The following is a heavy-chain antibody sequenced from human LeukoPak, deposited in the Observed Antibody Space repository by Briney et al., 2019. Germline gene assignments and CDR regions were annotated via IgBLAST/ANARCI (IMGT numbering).Heavy chain of an antibody. CDR3: AKGLAARHWFDP. J-gene: IGHJ5*02. D-gene: IGHD6-6*01. V-gene: IGHV3-30*04. Sequence: GGSLRLSCAASGFTFSSYVMHWVRQAPGKGLEWVAIISYDGSNEYYADSVKGRFTISRDDSKNTLYLQMNSLRAEDTAVYYCAKGLAARHWFDPWGQGTLVTVSS. CDR2: ISYDGSNE. CDR1: GFTFSSYV.